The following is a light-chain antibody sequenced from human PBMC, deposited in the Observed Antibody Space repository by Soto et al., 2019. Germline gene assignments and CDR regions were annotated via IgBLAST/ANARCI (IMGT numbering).Light chain of an antibody. Sequence: DIVMTQSPDSLAVSLGERATINCKSSQSLLYSSNNKNYLAWFQQKPGQPPNLLIYWASIRESGVPDRFSGSGSGGGFGGGGRRVEGGDGGVYEGEGEEGTGCSVGRGT. V-gene: IGKV4-1*01. J-gene: IGKJ2*04. CDR3: EGEEGTGCS. CDR1: QSLLYSSNNKNY. CDR2: WAS.